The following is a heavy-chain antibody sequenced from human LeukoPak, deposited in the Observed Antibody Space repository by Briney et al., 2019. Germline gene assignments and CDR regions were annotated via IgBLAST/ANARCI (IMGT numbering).Heavy chain of an antibody. CDR2: INPNSGGA. CDR3: AREMSLSQVVVISDAFDI. CDR1: GYTFTGYY. Sequence: GAAVTVSFKASGYTFTGYYMHWVRQPPGQGLEWMGFINPNSGGATYAQKFQVRVTMTRDTSISTDYMELSRLISDDTALYFCAREMSLSQVVVISDAFDIWGQGTMVTVSS. J-gene: IGHJ3*02. V-gene: IGHV1-2*02. D-gene: IGHD3-22*01.